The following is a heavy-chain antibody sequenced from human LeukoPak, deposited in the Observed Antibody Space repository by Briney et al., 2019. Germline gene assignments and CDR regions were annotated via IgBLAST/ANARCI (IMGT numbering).Heavy chain of an antibody. D-gene: IGHD3-10*01. Sequence: PGGSLRLSCAASGFTVSSNYMSWVRQAPGKGLEWVSVIYSGGSTYYADSVKGRFTISRDNSKNTLYLQMNSLRAEDTAVYYCARDGSHGSGRQYYYYGMDVWGQGTTVTVSS. CDR1: GFTVSSNY. V-gene: IGHV3-66*01. J-gene: IGHJ6*02. CDR2: IYSGGST. CDR3: ARDGSHGSGRQYYYYGMDV.